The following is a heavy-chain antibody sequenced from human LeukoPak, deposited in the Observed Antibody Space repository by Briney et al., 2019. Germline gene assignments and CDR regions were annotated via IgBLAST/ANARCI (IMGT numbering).Heavy chain of an antibody. CDR3: ARDRDFWSGYYGGGYFDY. CDR1: GYTFTSYG. D-gene: IGHD3-3*01. V-gene: IGHV1-18*01. Sequence: ASVKVSCTASGYTFTSYGISWVRQAPGQGLEWMGWISAYNGNTNYAQKLQGRVTMTTDTSTSTAYMELRSLRSDDTAVYYCARDRDFWSGYYGGGYFDYWGQGTLVTVSS. CDR2: ISAYNGNT. J-gene: IGHJ4*02.